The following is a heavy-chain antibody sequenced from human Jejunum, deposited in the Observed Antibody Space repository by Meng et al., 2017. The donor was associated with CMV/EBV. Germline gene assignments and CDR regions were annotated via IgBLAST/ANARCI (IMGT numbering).Heavy chain of an antibody. CDR3: ARDRYCHNGVCYAFPPPYYYGMDV. V-gene: IGHV3-7*01. Sequence: WFRQAPGKGLEWVANIKPDGAEQHYVGSVRGRFTISRDNAKNSLYLQMNSLRVEDTAVYYCARDRYCHNGVCYAFPPPYYYGMDVWGQGTTVTVSS. J-gene: IGHJ6*02. CDR2: IKPDGAEQ. D-gene: IGHD2-8*01.